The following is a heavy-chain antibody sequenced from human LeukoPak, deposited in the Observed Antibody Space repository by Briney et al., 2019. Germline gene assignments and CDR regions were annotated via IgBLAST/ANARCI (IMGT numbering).Heavy chain of an antibody. CDR2: ISYDGSNK. D-gene: IGHD3-9*01. Sequence: GRSLRLSCAASGFTFSSYAMHWVRQAPGKGLEWVAVISYDGSNKYYADSVKGRFTISRDNSKNTLYLQMNSLRAEDTAVYYCAKDKARYFDWLSYWGQGTLVTVSS. CDR3: AKDKARYFDWLSY. V-gene: IGHV3-30-3*01. CDR1: GFTFSSYA. J-gene: IGHJ4*02.